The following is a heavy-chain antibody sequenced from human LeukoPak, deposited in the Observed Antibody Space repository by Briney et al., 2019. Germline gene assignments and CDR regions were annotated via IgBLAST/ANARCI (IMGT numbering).Heavy chain of an antibody. J-gene: IGHJ4*02. CDR1: GWSFSGYY. V-gene: IGHV4-34*01. D-gene: IGHD6-19*01. CDR2: INNSGST. CDR3: ARVQAVADTFFDY. Sequence: SETLSLTCAVYGWSFSGYYWGWVRQPPGKGLEWIGEINNSGSTNYNPSLKSRVTISVDTSKNQFSLKMSAVDAAVKSVYYCARVQAVADTFFDYWGQGTLVTVSS.